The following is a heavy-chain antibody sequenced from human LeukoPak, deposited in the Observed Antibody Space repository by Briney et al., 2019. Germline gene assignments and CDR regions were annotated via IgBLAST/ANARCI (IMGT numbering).Heavy chain of an antibody. Sequence: GRSLRLSCAASGFTFSSYAMHWVRQAPGKGLEWVAVISYDGSNKYYADSVKGRFTISRDNSKNTLYLQMNSLRAEDTAVYYCARDSVWFGDTPFGYFDYWGQGTLVTVSS. V-gene: IGHV3-30-3*01. J-gene: IGHJ4*02. D-gene: IGHD3-10*01. CDR2: ISYDGSNK. CDR1: GFTFSSYA. CDR3: ARDSVWFGDTPFGYFDY.